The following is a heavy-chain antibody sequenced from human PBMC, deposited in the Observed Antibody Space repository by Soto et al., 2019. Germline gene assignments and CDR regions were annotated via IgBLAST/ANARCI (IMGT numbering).Heavy chain of an antibody. CDR2: INHSGST. CDR3: ARVERVYGDYNGFDP. CDR1: GGSFSGYY. V-gene: IGHV4-34*01. J-gene: IGHJ5*02. D-gene: IGHD4-17*01. Sequence: QVQLQQWGAGLLKPSETLSLTCAVYGGSFSGYYWSWIRQPPGKGLEWIGEINHSGSTNYNPSLKSRVTISVDTSKNQFSLKLSSVTAADTAVYYCARVERVYGDYNGFDPWGQETLVTVSS.